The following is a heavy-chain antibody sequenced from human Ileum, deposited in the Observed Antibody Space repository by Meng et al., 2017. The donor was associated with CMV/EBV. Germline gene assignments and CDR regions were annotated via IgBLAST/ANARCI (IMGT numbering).Heavy chain of an antibody. V-gene: IGHV3-11*01. Sequence: LSCDVSGFTITDYYMSWIRQAPGKGLEWISFIGGAGGVTYYADSMQGRFTISRDNSGKSLYLQMDNLRVEDTAIYYCARGRRDIGFDFWGQGVLVTVSS. CDR2: IGGAGGVT. J-gene: IGHJ4*02. CDR3: ARGRRDIGFDF. D-gene: IGHD3-10*01. CDR1: GFTITDYY.